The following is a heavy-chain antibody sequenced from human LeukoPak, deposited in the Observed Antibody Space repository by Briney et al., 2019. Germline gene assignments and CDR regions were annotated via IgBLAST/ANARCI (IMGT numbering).Heavy chain of an antibody. J-gene: IGHJ6*03. V-gene: IGHV4-34*01. D-gene: IGHD6-13*01. CDR1: GGSFSGYY. CDR3: ARGKSSSWYVDYYYYYYMDV. CDR2: ISHSGST. Sequence: SETLSLTCAVYGGSFSGYYWSWIRQPPGKGLEWIGEISHSGSTNYNPSLKSRVTISVDTSKNQFSLKLSSVTAADTAVYYCARGKSSSWYVDYYYYYYMDVWGKGTTVTVSS.